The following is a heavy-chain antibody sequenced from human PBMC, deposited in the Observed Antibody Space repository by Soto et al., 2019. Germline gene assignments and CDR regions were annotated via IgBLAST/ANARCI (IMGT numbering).Heavy chain of an antibody. V-gene: IGHV1-69*12. J-gene: IGHJ4*02. Sequence: QVQLVQSGAEVKKPGSSVKVSCKASGGTFSSYAISWVRQAPGQGLGGMGGITPIFGTANYAQKFQSRVTSTADESPSTAYMELGSRRSEDMAVCYCARVSSGWSGWGQGTLVTVSS. CDR1: GGTFSSYA. CDR3: ARVSSGWSG. D-gene: IGHD6-13*01. CDR2: ITPIFGTA.